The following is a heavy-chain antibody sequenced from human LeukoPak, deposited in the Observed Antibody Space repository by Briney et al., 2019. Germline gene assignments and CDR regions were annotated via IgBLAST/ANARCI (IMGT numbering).Heavy chain of an antibody. V-gene: IGHV4-4*02. CDR3: ARRHVEYSSSSDPYYFDY. CDR1: GGSISSSYW. D-gene: IGHD6-6*01. J-gene: IGHJ4*02. CDR2: FYHSGST. Sequence: SGTLSVTCAVSGGSISSSYWWSWVRQPPGKGLEWIGEFYHSGSTNYNPSLKSRVTISVDKSRNQFSLRLSSVTAADTAVYYCARRHVEYSSSSDPYYFDYWGQGTLVTVSS.